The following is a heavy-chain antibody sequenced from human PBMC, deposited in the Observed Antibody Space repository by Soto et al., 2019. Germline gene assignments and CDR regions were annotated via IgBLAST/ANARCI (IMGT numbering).Heavy chain of an antibody. V-gene: IGHV1-69*13. J-gene: IGHJ4*02. Sequence: SVKVSCKASGGTFSSYAISWVRQAPGQGLEWMGGIIPIFGTANYAQKFQGRVTITADESTSTAYMELSSLRSEDTAVYYCARVVAVAGTMSAVDYWGQGTLVTVSS. CDR3: ARVVAVAGTMSAVDY. D-gene: IGHD6-19*01. CDR2: IIPIFGTA. CDR1: GGTFSSYA.